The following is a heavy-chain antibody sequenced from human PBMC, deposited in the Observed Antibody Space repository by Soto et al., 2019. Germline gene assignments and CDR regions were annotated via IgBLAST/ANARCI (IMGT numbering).Heavy chain of an antibody. CDR1: GYSFTTYW. V-gene: IGHV5-51*01. Sequence: EVQLVQSGAEVKKPGESLKISCTGSGYSFTTYWIGWVRQTPGKGLEWMGIINPGDSDTRYSPTFQGQVTMSADKSISTAYLQWSSLKASDTAIYYGARHNGWFDPWGQGTLVTVSS. CDR3: ARHNGWFDP. CDR2: INPGDSDT. J-gene: IGHJ5*02.